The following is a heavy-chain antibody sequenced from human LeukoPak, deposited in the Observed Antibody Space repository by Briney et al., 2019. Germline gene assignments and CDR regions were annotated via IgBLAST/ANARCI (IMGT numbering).Heavy chain of an antibody. CDR2: IWYDGSNK. CDR3: ARDLLRTHVDY. Sequence: TGGSLRLPCAASGFTFSSYGMHWVRQAPGKGLEWVAVIWYDGSNKYYADSVKGRFTISRDNSKNTLYPQMNSLRAEDTAVYYCARDLLRTHVDYWGQGTLVTVSS. D-gene: IGHD4-17*01. J-gene: IGHJ4*02. CDR1: GFTFSSYG. V-gene: IGHV3-33*01.